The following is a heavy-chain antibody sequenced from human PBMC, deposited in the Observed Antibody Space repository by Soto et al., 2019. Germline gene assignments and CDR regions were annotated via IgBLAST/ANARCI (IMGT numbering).Heavy chain of an antibody. CDR1: GFTFSSYG. V-gene: IGHV3-33*01. CDR2: FWYDGSSK. J-gene: IGHJ4*02. D-gene: IGHD5-12*01. Sequence: QVQLVESGGGVVQPGRSLRLSCAASGFTFSSYGMHWVRQAPGEGLEWVAVFWYDGSSKYYADSVKGRFTISRDNSKNTLYLQMNSLRAEDTAVYYWGRGIGGDSEGPDYWGQGTLVTVSS. CDR3: GRGIGGDSEGPDY.